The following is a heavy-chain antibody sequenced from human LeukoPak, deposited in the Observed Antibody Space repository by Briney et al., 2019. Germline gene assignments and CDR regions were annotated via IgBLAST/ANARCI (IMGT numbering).Heavy chain of an antibody. Sequence: SETLSLTCAVYVGSFNDYRWSWIRQSPEKGLERIGDINHGGSTNYNPSLKSRVTISVDTSKNQFSLKVTSVTAADTAVYYCARGYDVLTGFSPWGHGNLVTVSS. CDR1: VGSFNDYR. CDR2: INHGGST. D-gene: IGHD3-9*01. J-gene: IGHJ5*02. V-gene: IGHV4-34*01. CDR3: ARGYDVLTGFSP.